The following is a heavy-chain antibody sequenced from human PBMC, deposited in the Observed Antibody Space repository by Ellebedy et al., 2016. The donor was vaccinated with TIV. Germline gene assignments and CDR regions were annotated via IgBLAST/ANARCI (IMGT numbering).Heavy chain of an antibody. CDR1: GFTFSRYG. CDR3: ARELIENPYYYSGMDV. Sequence: GESLKISCAASGFTFSRYGMHWVRQAPGKGLEWVAIIWNDGGDKYYGDSVKGRFTLSRDNSKNTLYLEMNSLRAEDTAVYYCARELIENPYYYSGMDVWGQGTTVTVSS. D-gene: IGHD2/OR15-2a*01. J-gene: IGHJ6*02. CDR2: IWNDGGDK. V-gene: IGHV3-33*08.